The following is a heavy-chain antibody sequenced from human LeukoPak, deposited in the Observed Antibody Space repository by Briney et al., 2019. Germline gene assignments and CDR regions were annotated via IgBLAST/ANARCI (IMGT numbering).Heavy chain of an antibody. CDR3: ARGQRTRGVPAAFYYYYGMDV. D-gene: IGHD2-2*01. CDR2: IYYNGIT. Sequence: SETLSLTCSVSGDSIGNFNYYWGWIRQPPGRGLQWIGNIYYNGITYYKPSLKSRVTISVDTSKNQFSLKLSSVTAADTAVYYCARGQRTRGVPAAFYYYYGMDVWGQGTTVTVSS. V-gene: IGHV4-39*07. CDR1: GDSIGNFNYY. J-gene: IGHJ6*02.